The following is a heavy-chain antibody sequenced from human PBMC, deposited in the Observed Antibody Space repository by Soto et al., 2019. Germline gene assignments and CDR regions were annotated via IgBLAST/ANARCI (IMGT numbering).Heavy chain of an antibody. CDR3: AREVGRGSGSYYLDY. CDR1: GFTFSMYW. V-gene: IGHV3-74*03. D-gene: IGHD3-16*01. J-gene: IGHJ4*02. Sequence: EVQLVESGGGLVQPGGSLRLSCAASGFTFSMYWMHWVRQAPGKGLLGVARINGDGTDTTYADAVKGRFTISRDNVKNTVYTQMNGLRVEDTAVYYCAREVGRGSGSYYLDYWGQETLVTVSS. CDR2: INGDGTDT.